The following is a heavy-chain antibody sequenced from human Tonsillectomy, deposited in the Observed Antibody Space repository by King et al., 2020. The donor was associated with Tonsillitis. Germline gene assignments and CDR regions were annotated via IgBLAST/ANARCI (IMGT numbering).Heavy chain of an antibody. Sequence: QLQESGPGVVKPSETLYLTCTVSGGSISGSDQFWAWIRQPPGKGLEWIGYMYYSGTIFYNPSLQSRITIFAGTSEKRFSLKLSSVTAADTAVYFCARYVSGSFDYWGQGVLVTVSS. CDR3: ARYVSGSFDY. CDR1: GGSISGSDQF. D-gene: IGHD1-26*01. CDR2: MYYSGTI. J-gene: IGHJ4*02. V-gene: IGHV4-39*01.